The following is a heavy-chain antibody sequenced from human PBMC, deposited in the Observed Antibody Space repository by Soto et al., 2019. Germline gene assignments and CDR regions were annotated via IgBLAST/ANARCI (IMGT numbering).Heavy chain of an antibody. Sequence: QVQLVQSGAEVKKPGSSVKVSCKASGGTFSSYTISWVRQAPGQGLEWMGRIIPILGIANYAQKFQGRVTITADKSTSTAYMELSSLRSEDTAVYYCARDNTAVAWRPTHGGDDAFDIWGQGTMVTVSS. V-gene: IGHV1-69*08. CDR2: IIPILGIA. CDR1: GGTFSSYT. D-gene: IGHD6-19*01. CDR3: ARDNTAVAWRPTHGGDDAFDI. J-gene: IGHJ3*02.